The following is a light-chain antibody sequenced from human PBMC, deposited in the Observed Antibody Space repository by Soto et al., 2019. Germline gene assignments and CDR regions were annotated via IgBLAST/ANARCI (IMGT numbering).Light chain of an antibody. Sequence: QSVLTQPASVSGSPGQSITISCTGTSRDIGGYNYVSWYQQHPGKAHKLMIYDVSNRPSGVSNRFSGSKSGNTASLSISGLQAEDEADYYCNSYISSSPPAYVFGTGTKLTVL. CDR2: DVS. V-gene: IGLV2-14*01. J-gene: IGLJ1*01. CDR3: NSYISSSPPAYV. CDR1: SRDIGGYNY.